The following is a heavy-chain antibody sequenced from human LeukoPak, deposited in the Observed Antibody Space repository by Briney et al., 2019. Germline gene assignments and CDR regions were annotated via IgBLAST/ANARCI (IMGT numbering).Heavy chain of an antibody. D-gene: IGHD3-22*01. J-gene: IGHJ4*02. Sequence: GESLRLSCAASGFTFSRYWIHWVRQAPGKGLEWVSAITGGGGSTYYADSVKGRFTISRDNSKNTLYLQMNSLRAEDTAVYYCAKAKGPMIVVASDYWGQGTLVTVSS. CDR1: GFTFSRYW. CDR2: ITGGGGST. V-gene: IGHV3-23*01. CDR3: AKAKGPMIVVASDY.